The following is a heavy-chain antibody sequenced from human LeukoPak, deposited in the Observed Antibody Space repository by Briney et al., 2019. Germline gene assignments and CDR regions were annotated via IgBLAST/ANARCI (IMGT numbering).Heavy chain of an antibody. CDR1: GYIFTTNW. Sequence: GESLKISCKASGYIFTTNWIGWVGRMPGKGREGMGIFYPGDSDTRYSPSFQGQVTISADKAITTAYLQWGSLKASDTATYYCARLKSSSWKDAFDIWGQGTTVTVSS. V-gene: IGHV5-51*01. CDR2: FYPGDSDT. J-gene: IGHJ3*02. CDR3: ARLKSSSWKDAFDI. D-gene: IGHD6-19*01.